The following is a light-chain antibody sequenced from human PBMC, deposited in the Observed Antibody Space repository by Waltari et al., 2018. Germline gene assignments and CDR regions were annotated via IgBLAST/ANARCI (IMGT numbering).Light chain of an antibody. CDR2: GAS. J-gene: IGKJ1*01. Sequence: DIVLTQSPVTLSLSPGERATLSCRASQSVRRSLAWYQQKPGQAPRLLIYGASSRATGIPDRFSGGGSGTDFSLTISRLEPEDFAVYYCQHYLRLPATFGQGTKVEIK. CDR3: QHYLRLPAT. V-gene: IGKV3-20*01. CDR1: QSVRRS.